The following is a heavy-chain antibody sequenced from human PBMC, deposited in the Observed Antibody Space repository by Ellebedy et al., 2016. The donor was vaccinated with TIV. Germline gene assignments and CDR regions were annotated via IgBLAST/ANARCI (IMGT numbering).Heavy chain of an antibody. CDR1: GYTFTNYY. CDR2: INPSGGST. Sequence: AASVKVSCKASGYTFTNYYMQWVRQAPGQGLEWMGTINPSGGSTTYAQKFQGRVTMTRDTSTSTVYMELSSLRSEDTAVYYCARSAEQQLVLRWGQGTLVTVSS. D-gene: IGHD6-13*01. CDR3: ARSAEQQLVLR. J-gene: IGHJ4*02. V-gene: IGHV1-46*01.